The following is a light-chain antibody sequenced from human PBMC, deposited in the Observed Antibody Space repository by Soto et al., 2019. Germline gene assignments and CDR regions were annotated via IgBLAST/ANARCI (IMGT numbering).Light chain of an antibody. CDR3: QSYDSSLSGYV. Sequence: QSVLTQPPSVSGATGQRVTISCTGSSSNIGAYYDVHWYQHLPGTAPKLLIYGNSNRPSGVPDRFSGSKSGTSASLAITGLQAADEADYYCQSYDSSLSGYVFGTGTRSPS. CDR1: SSNIGAYYD. J-gene: IGLJ1*01. CDR2: GNS. V-gene: IGLV1-40*01.